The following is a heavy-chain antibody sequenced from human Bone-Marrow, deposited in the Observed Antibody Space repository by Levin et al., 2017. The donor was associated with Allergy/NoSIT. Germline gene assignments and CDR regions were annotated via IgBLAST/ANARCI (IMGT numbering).Heavy chain of an antibody. CDR2: ISYDGSNK. CDR1: GFTFSSYG. CDR3: AKDRADGPFDY. J-gene: IGHJ4*02. V-gene: IGHV3-30*18. D-gene: IGHD2-8*01. Sequence: GESLKISCAASGFTFSSYGMHWVRQAPGKGLEWVAVISYDGSNKYYADSVKGRFTISRDNSKNTLYLQMNSLRAEDTAVYYCAKDRADGPFDYWGQGTLVTVSS.